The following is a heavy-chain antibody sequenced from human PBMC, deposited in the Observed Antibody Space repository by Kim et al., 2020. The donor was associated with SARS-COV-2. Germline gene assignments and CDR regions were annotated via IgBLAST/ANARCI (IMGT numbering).Heavy chain of an antibody. D-gene: IGHD5-12*01. J-gene: IGHJ6*02. CDR3: ARVLSGYARTHYYYGMDV. V-gene: IGHV3-30-3*01. CDR2: ISYDGSNK. Sequence: GGSLRLSCAASGFTFSSYAMHWVRQAPGKGLEWVAVISYDGSNKYYADSVKGRFTISRDNSKNTLYLQMNSLRAEDTAVYYCARVLSGYARTHYYYGMDVWGQGTTVSVSS. CDR1: GFTFSSYA.